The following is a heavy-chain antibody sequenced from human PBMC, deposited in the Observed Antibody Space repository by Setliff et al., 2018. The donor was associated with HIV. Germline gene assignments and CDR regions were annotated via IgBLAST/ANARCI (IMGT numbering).Heavy chain of an antibody. J-gene: IGHJ3*02. D-gene: IGHD3-22*01. V-gene: IGHV4-59*01. CDR1: GVSISAYF. Sequence: PSETLSLTCAVSGVSISAYFWSWVRQSPEKGLEWIGYIDNSGNTNYSPSLKSRITISRDTSKNQFSLKLNSVTAADAAVYYCAREDTTGYYSLSAFDIWGQGTLVTVSS. CDR3: AREDTTGYYSLSAFDI. CDR2: IDNSGNT.